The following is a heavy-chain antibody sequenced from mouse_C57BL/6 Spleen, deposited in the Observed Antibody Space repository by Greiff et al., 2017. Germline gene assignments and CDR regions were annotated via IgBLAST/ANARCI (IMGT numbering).Heavy chain of an antibody. CDR3: TRTEDSKGWYFDV. V-gene: IGHV1-53*01. D-gene: IGHD2-5*01. Sequence: VQLQQPGTELVKPGASVKLSCKASGYTFTSYWMHWVKQRPGQGLEWIGNINPSNGGTNYNEKFKSKDTLTVDKSSSTASMQLSSLTSEDAAVYAWTRTEDSKGWYFDVWGTGTTVTVSS. CDR1: GYTFTSYW. CDR2: INPSNGGT. J-gene: IGHJ1*03.